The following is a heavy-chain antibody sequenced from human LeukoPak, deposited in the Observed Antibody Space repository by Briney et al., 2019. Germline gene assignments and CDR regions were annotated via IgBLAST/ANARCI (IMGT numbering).Heavy chain of an antibody. CDR3: ARGSSIVTSSIDWFDP. Sequence: GASVKVSCNSSGYTFTGYYMHWVRQAPGQGLEWMGWINPNSGGTHYAQKFQGRVTMTRDTSINTAYMELSRLRSHDTAIYYCARGSSIVTSSIDWFDPCGQGDLVAVSS. V-gene: IGHV1-2*02. J-gene: IGHJ5*02. CDR2: INPNSGGT. D-gene: IGHD6-6*01. CDR1: GYTFTGYY.